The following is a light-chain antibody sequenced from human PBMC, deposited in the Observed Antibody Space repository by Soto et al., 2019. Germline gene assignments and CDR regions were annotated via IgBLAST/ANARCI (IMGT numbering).Light chain of an antibody. CDR2: AAT. CDR1: RAISNY. J-gene: IGKJ2*01. V-gene: IGKV1-16*01. Sequence: DIQMTQSPSSVSASVGDRVTMTCRASRAISNYVAWFQQKPGQAPKSLIHAATNVQSGAQSMFSGSGSRAYFSLSISSLQHEDSATYYWQQCYTHTLTFGQGTKVEIK. CDR3: QQCYTHTLT.